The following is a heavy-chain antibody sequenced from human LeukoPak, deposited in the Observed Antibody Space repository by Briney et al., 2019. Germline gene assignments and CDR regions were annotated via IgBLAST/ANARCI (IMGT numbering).Heavy chain of an antibody. J-gene: IGHJ4*02. CDR2: INHSGST. CDR3: ARGGLVTGVRIRYYFDY. Sequence: PSETLSLTCAVYGGSFSGYYWSWIRQPPGKGLEWIGEINHSGSTNYNPSLKSRVTISVDTSKNQFSLKLSSVTAADTAVYYCARGGLVTGVRIRYYFDYWGQGTLVTVSS. CDR1: GGSFSGYY. D-gene: IGHD3-9*01. V-gene: IGHV4-34*01.